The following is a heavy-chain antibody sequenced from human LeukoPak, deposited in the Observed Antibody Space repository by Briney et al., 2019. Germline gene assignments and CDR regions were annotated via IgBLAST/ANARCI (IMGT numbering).Heavy chain of an antibody. V-gene: IGHV3-23*01. CDR3: AKISAVVVAALYYFDY. Sequence: GGSLRLSCAASGFTFSSYAMSWVRQAPGKGLEWVSAISGSGGSTYYADSVKGRFTISRDNSKNTLYLQMNSLRAEDTAVYYCAKISAVVVAALYYFDYWGQGTLVTVSS. CDR2: ISGSGGST. D-gene: IGHD2-15*01. J-gene: IGHJ4*02. CDR1: GFTFSSYA.